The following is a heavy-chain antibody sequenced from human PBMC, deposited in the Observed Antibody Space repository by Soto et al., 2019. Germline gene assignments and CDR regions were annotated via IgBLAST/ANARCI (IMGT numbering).Heavy chain of an antibody. Sequence: GGSLRLSCAASGFTFSSYAMSWVRQAPGKGLEWVSAISGSGGSTYYADSVKGRFTISRDNSKNTLYLQMNSLRAEDTAVYYCAKDLKGITMIVMVPNNYYYYAMDVWGQGTTVTVSS. CDR1: GFTFSSYA. V-gene: IGHV3-23*01. D-gene: IGHD3-22*01. CDR2: ISGSGGST. CDR3: AKDLKGITMIVMVPNNYYYYAMDV. J-gene: IGHJ6*02.